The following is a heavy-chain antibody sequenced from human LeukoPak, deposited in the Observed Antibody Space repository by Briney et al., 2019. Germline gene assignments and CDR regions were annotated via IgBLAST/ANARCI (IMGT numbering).Heavy chain of an antibody. D-gene: IGHD5-12*01. Sequence: GSLRLSCAASGFTFSSYAMSWVRQAPGKGLEWISGISGSGGSTLYADSVKGRFTISRDNSKKTVYLQMNSLRAEDTVVYYCAKDRVAHFFYWYFDLWGRGTLVTVSS. CDR1: GFTFSSYA. V-gene: IGHV3-23*01. CDR3: AKDRVAHFFYWYFDL. J-gene: IGHJ2*01. CDR2: ISGSGGST.